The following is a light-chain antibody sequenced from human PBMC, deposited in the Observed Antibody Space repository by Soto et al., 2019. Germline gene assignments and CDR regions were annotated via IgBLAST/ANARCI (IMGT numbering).Light chain of an antibody. CDR1: SSDVGSYKL. Sequence: QSALTQPASVSGSPGQSITISRTGTSSDVGSYKLVSWYQQHPGKAPKLMIYEGSKRPSGVSDRFSGSKSGNTASLTISGLQAEDEADYYCCSYAGSSTFFVFGTGTKLTVL. CDR3: CSYAGSSTFFV. J-gene: IGLJ1*01. V-gene: IGLV2-23*01. CDR2: EGS.